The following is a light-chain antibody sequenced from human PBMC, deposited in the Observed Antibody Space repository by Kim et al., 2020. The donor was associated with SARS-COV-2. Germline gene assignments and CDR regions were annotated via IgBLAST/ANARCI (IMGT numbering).Light chain of an antibody. CDR2: QDS. CDR3: QAWDSSTAV. Sequence: SVSPGQTASVACSVDELGDNYACGCQQKPGQSPVLVIYQDSKRPAGIPERFSGSNAGNTATLTIGGTQAMDEADYYCQAWDSSTAVFGGGTQLTVL. J-gene: IGLJ3*02. V-gene: IGLV3-1*01. CDR1: ELGDNY.